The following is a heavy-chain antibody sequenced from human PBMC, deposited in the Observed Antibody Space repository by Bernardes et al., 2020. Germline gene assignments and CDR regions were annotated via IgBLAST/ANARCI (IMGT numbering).Heavy chain of an antibody. D-gene: IGHD4-4*01. V-gene: IGHV3-53*01. CDR1: GFTVSSNY. CDR3: ARDPYSNYGLDYYYYGMDV. J-gene: IGHJ6*02. CDR2: IYSGGST. Sequence: VWSLRLSCAASGFTVSSNYMSWVRQAPGKGLEWVSVIYSGGSTYYADSVKGRFTISRDNSKNTLYLQMNSLRAEDTAVYYCARDPYSNYGLDYYYYGMDVWGQGTTVTVSS.